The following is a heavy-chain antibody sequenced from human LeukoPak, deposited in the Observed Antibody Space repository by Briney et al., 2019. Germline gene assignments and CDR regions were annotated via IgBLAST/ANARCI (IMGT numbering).Heavy chain of an antibody. CDR3: AKDFQGRWTIDY. J-gene: IGHJ4*02. V-gene: IGHV3-30*18. CDR2: ILSDGNND. D-gene: IGHD3/OR15-3a*01. CDR1: RFTFSSNA. Sequence: GGSLRLSCAASRFTFSSNAIHWVRQAPGKGLEWVAMILSDGNNDYYADSVKGRFTISRDNSKNTLYLQMNSLRPEDTAVYYCAKDFQGRWTIDYWGQGTLVTV.